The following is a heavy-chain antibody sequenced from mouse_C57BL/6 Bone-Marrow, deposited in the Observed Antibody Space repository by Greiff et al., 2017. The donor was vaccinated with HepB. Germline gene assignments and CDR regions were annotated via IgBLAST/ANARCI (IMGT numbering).Heavy chain of an antibody. CDR1: GFTFSDYG. CDR2: ISSGSSTI. V-gene: IGHV5-17*01. CDR3: ARPGVAMDY. J-gene: IGHJ4*01. Sequence: EVQVVESGGGLVKPGGSLKLSCAASGFTFSDYGMHWVRQAPAKGLEWVAYISSGSSTIYYADTVKGRFTISRDNAKNTLFRQMTSLRSEDTAMYYCARPGVAMDYWGQGTSVTVSS. D-gene: IGHD1-1*02.